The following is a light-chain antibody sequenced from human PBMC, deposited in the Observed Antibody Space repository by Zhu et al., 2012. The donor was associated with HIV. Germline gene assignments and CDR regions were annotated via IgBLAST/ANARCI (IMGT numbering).Light chain of an antibody. CDR1: QGINNY. CDR2: GAS. J-gene: IGKJ1*01. Sequence: MTQSPSSLSASVGDRVIITCRASQGINNYLAWYQQKPGQVPKLLIYGASTLQSGVPSRFSGSGSGTDFTLTISSLLPEDVATYYCQKYDSVPRTFGQGTKVEIK. V-gene: IGKV1-27*01. CDR3: QKYDSVPRT.